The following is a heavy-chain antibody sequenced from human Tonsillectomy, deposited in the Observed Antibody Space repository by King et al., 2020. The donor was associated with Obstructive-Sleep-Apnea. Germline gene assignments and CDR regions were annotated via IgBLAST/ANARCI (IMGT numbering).Heavy chain of an antibody. Sequence: QLVQSGAEVKKPGESLKISCKGSGYSFTNYWIGWVRKMPGKGLEWMGIIYPGDSDTTYSPSFQGQVTISADKSISTAYLQWSSLKASDTATYYCARRGDAAMVIGGWFDPWGQGTPVTVSS. D-gene: IGHD5-18*01. CDR1: GYSFTNYW. J-gene: IGHJ5*02. CDR3: ARRGDAAMVIGGWFDP. CDR2: IYPGDSDT. V-gene: IGHV5-51*01.